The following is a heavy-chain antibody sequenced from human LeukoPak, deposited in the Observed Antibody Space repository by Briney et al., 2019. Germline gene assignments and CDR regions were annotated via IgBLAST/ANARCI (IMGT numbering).Heavy chain of an antibody. J-gene: IGHJ4*02. V-gene: IGHV3-30*04. D-gene: IGHD4-17*01. Sequence: GGSLRLSCAASGFTFSSYAMHWVRQAPGKGLEWVAVISYDGSNKYYADSVKGRFTTSRDNSKNTLYLQMNSLRAEDTAVYYCAREGVTIYDYWGQGTLVTVSS. CDR1: GFTFSSYA. CDR3: AREGVTIYDY. CDR2: ISYDGSNK.